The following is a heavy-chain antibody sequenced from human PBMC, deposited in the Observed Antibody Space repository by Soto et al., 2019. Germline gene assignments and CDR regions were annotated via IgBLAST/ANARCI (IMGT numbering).Heavy chain of an antibody. CDR2: NNHCRST. CDR1: GGSFSGYY. J-gene: IGHJ6*02. Sequence: SETLSLTCAVYGGSFSGYYWSWIRQPPGKGLEWIGENNHCRSTNYNTSLMSRVTISVDTSKNQFSLKLSSVTAADTAVYYCARHGEYCSGGSCLDYYGMDVWGQGTTVTVSS. D-gene: IGHD2-15*01. CDR3: ARHGEYCSGGSCLDYYGMDV. V-gene: IGHV4-34*01.